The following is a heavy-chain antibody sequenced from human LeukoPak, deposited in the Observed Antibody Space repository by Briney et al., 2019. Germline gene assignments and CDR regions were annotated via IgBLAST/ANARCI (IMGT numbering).Heavy chain of an antibody. Sequence: GGSLRLSCAASGFTFDDYAMHWVRQAPGKGLEWVSGISWNSGSIGYADSVKGRFTISRDNAKNSLYLQMNSLRAEDTALYYCAKDRGSSSWTRSRGLQHWGQGTLVTVSS. J-gene: IGHJ1*01. V-gene: IGHV3-9*01. D-gene: IGHD6-13*01. CDR3: AKDRGSSSWTRSRGLQH. CDR2: ISWNSGSI. CDR1: GFTFDDYA.